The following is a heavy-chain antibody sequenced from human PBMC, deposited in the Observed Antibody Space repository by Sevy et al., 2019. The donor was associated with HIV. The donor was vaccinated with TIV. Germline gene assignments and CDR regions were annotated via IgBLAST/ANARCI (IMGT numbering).Heavy chain of an antibody. Sequence: GGSLRLSCTTSGYPFANHAISWFRQAPGKGLEWVGYIRSKGYGGTIEYAPSVRDGFAISRDDSKGVAFLQMNSLQTGDTAVYYCAREHMGAYWGQGTLVTVSS. CDR2: IRSKGYGGTI. V-gene: IGHV3-49*03. J-gene: IGHJ4*02. D-gene: IGHD3-16*01. CDR3: AREHMGAY. CDR1: GYPFANHA.